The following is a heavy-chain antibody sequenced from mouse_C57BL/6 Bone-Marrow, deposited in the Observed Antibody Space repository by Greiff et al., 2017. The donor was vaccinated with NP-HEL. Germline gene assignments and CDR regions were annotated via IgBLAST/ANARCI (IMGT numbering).Heavy chain of an antibody. J-gene: IGHJ3*01. D-gene: IGHD1-1*01. Sequence: EVQRVESGGGLVKPGGSLKLSCAASGFTFSSYTMSWVRQTPEKRLEWVATISGGGGNTYYPDSVKGRFTISRDNAKNTLYLQMSSLRSEDTALYYCASLYGSSHAWFAYWGQGTLVTVSA. CDR2: ISGGGGNT. CDR1: GFTFSSYT. CDR3: ASLYGSSHAWFAY. V-gene: IGHV5-9*01.